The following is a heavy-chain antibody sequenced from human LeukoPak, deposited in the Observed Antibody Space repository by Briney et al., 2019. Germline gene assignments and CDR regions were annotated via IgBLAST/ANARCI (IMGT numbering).Heavy chain of an antibody. CDR3: ARGGVSRYDFWSGYSIANFDY. D-gene: IGHD3-3*01. Sequence: ASVKVSCKASGYTFTSYGVSWVRQAPGQGLEWMGWISAYNGNTNYAQKLQGRVTMTTDTSTSTAYMELRSLRSDDTAVYYCARGGVSRYDFWSGYSIANFDYWGQGTLVTVSS. J-gene: IGHJ4*02. CDR2: ISAYNGNT. CDR1: GYTFTSYG. V-gene: IGHV1-18*01.